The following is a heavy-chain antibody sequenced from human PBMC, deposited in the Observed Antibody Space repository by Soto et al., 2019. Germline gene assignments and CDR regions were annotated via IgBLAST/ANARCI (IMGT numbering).Heavy chain of an antibody. J-gene: IGHJ4*02. CDR2: IYWDDDN. CDR1: GFSLSTSGVG. D-gene: IGHD2-21*02. Sequence: QITLKESGPTLVKPTQPLTLTCTFSGFSLSTSGVGVGWIRQPPGKALEWLALIYWDDDNGYSPSLKSRLTITKHTSKNQVVLTMTNMDHVDTATYHCAQRQTYCGGNCYSGFDYWGQGTLVTVSS. V-gene: IGHV2-5*02. CDR3: AQRQTYCGGNCYSGFDY.